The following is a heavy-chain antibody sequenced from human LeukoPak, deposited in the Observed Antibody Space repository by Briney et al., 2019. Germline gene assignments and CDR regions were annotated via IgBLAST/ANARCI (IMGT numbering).Heavy chain of an antibody. Sequence: SETLSLTCTVSGGSISSYYWSWIRQPPGKGLEWIGYIYYSGSTNYNPSLKSRVTISVDTSKNQFSLKLSSVTAADTAVYYCARQFGIAAAGAYYYGMDVWGQGTTVTVSS. CDR2: IYYSGST. CDR3: ARQFGIAAAGAYYYGMDV. CDR1: GGSISSYY. V-gene: IGHV4-59*08. D-gene: IGHD6-13*01. J-gene: IGHJ6*02.